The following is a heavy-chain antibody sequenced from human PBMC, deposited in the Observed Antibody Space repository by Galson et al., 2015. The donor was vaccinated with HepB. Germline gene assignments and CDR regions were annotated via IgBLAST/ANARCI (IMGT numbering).Heavy chain of an antibody. D-gene: IGHD3-3*01. CDR1: GGSISSYY. CDR2: IYTSGST. J-gene: IGHJ4*02. Sequence: ETLSLTCTVSGGSISSYYWSWIRQPAGKGLEWIGRIYTSGSTNYNPSLKSRVTMSVDTSKNQFSLKLSSVTAADTAVYYCARSLFNDFWSGPKDYFDYRGQGTLVTVSS. CDR3: ARSLFNDFWSGPKDYFDY. V-gene: IGHV4-4*07.